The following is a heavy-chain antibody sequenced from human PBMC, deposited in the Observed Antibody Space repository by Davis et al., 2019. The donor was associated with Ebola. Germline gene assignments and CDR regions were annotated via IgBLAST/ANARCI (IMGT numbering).Heavy chain of an antibody. D-gene: IGHD5-18*01. J-gene: IGHJ4*02. CDR3: ARDYKAMDVFDY. CDR1: GYTFTSYG. Sequence: ASVKVSCKASGYTFTSYGISWVRQAPGQGLEWVGWTSAHNDDTNYAQKYRGRVTLTTDTSTSTVYMELRGLTSDDTAVYYCARDYKAMDVFDYWGQGTLVTVSS. V-gene: IGHV1-18*04. CDR2: TSAHNDDT.